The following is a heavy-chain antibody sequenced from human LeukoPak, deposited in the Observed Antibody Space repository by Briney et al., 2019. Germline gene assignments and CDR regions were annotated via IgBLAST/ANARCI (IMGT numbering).Heavy chain of an antibody. J-gene: IGHJ6*03. V-gene: IGHV5-51*01. CDR1: GYSFTSYW. Sequence: GESLKISCQGSGYSFTSYWIGWVRQMPGKGLEWMGIIYPGDSDTSYSPSFQGQVTISADKSISTAYLQWSSLKASDTAMYYCARAIAARQSVYYYYYMDVWGKGTTVTVSS. CDR3: ARAIAARQSVYYYYYMDV. CDR2: IYPGDSDT. D-gene: IGHD6-6*01.